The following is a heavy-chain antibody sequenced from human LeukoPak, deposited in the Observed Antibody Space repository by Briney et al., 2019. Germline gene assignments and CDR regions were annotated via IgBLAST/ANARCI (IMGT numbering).Heavy chain of an antibody. D-gene: IGHD3-22*01. V-gene: IGHV4-30-4*01. CDR3: ARVAYDSSGYPFDY. Sequence: SQTLSLTCTVSGGXISSGDYYWSWIRQPPGMGLQWLGYIYYSGSTYYNPSLKSRVTISVDTSKNQFSLKLSSVTAADTAVYYCARVAYDSSGYPFDYWGQGTLVTVSS. CDR1: GGXISSGDYY. J-gene: IGHJ4*02. CDR2: IYYSGST.